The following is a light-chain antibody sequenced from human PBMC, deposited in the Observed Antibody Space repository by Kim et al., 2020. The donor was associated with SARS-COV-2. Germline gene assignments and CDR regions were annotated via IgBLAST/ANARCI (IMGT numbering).Light chain of an antibody. J-gene: IGLJ3*02. CDR3: SSYTGSTTL. CDR1: TSDIASHNY. V-gene: IGLV2-14*03. CDR2: DVT. Sequence: QSALTQPASVSGSPGQSIIISCTGGTSDIASHNYVSWYQQHPGKAPKLLIYDVTHRPSGVSDRFSGSKSGNTASLTISGLQAEDEADYFCSSYTGSTTLFGGGTQLTVL.